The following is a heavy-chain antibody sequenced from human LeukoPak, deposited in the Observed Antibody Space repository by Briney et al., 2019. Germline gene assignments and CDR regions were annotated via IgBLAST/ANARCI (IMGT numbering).Heavy chain of an antibody. CDR3: ARSSVYAFDI. J-gene: IGHJ3*02. CDR2: IYYSGST. CDR1: GGSISSYY. Sequence: SETLSLTCTVSGGSISSYYWSWIRQPPGKGLEWIGYIYYSGSTNYNPSLKSRVTISVDTSENQFSLKLSSVTAADTAVYYCARSSVYAFDIWGQGTMVTVSS. V-gene: IGHV4-59*01.